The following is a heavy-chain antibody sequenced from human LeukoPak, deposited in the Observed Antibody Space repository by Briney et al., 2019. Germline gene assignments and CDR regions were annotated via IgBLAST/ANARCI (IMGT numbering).Heavy chain of an antibody. J-gene: IGHJ4*02. CDR2: ISGSGSDI. Sequence: PGGSLRLSCVVSGFSFSNSYMTWIRQTPGKGLESLAYISGSGSDIYYADSVKGRFTISRDNAKNTLYLQMNSLRAEDTAVYYCARGLGATTYSSGWSFDYWGQGTLVTVSS. CDR3: ARGLGATTYSSGWSFDY. V-gene: IGHV3-11*04. D-gene: IGHD6-19*01. CDR1: GFSFSNSY.